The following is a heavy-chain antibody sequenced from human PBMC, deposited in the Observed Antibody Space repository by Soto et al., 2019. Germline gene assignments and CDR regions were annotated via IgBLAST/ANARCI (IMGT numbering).Heavy chain of an antibody. V-gene: IGHV4-34*01. CDR3: ARIFGVVYYYYYGMDV. J-gene: IGHJ6*02. CDR2: INHSGST. Sequence: SETLSLTCAVYGGSFSGYYWSWIRQPPGKGLEWIGEINHSGSTNYNPSLKSRVTISVDTSKNQFSLKLSSVTAADTAVYYCARIFGVVYYYYYGMDVWGQGTTVTV. CDR1: GGSFSGYY. D-gene: IGHD3-3*01.